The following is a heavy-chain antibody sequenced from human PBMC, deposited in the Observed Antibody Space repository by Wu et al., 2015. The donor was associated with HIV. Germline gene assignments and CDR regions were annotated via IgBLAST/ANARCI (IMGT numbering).Heavy chain of an antibody. CDR3: ARVQYDFWSGYHYWYFDL. D-gene: IGHD3-3*01. CDR1: GYSFPSYY. J-gene: IGHJ2*01. Sequence: QVQLVQSGAEVKTPGASVDLSCRASGYSFPSYYIHWVRQAPGQGLEWMGIVNTSGGKTRYAQKFEGRISMTRDTSTSTVKMELTGLTSEDTAVYYCARVQYDFWSGYHYWYFDLWGRGTLVTVSS. CDR2: VNTSGGKT. V-gene: IGHV1-46*01.